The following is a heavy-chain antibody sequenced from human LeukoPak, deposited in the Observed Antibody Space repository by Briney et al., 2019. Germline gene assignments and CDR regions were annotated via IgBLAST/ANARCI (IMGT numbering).Heavy chain of an antibody. Sequence: SETLSLTCTVSGGSISSYFWSWIRQPPGKGLEWIGYIYYSGSTNYNPSLKSRVTISVDTSKNQFSLKLSSVTAADTAVYYCARYRIAAAGKDYFDYWGQGTLVTVSS. J-gene: IGHJ4*02. CDR3: ARYRIAAAGKDYFDY. D-gene: IGHD6-13*01. V-gene: IGHV4-59*01. CDR1: GGSISSYF. CDR2: IYYSGST.